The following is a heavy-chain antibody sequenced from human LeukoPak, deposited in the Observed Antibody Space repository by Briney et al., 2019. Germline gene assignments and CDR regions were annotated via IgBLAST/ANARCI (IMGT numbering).Heavy chain of an antibody. V-gene: IGHV1-2*06. Sequence: ASVKVSCKASGYTFTGYYMHWVRQAPGQGLEWMGRIDPNSGGTNYAQKFQGRVTITADESTSTAYMELSSLRSEDTAVYYCARDLSGSYADYWGQGTLVTVSS. D-gene: IGHD1-26*01. J-gene: IGHJ4*02. CDR2: IDPNSGGT. CDR1: GYTFTGYY. CDR3: ARDLSGSYADY.